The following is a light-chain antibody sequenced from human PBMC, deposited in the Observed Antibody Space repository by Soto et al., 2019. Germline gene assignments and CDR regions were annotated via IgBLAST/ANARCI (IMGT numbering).Light chain of an antibody. V-gene: IGKV3-15*01. CDR1: QSVSSN. CDR3: QQYNNWPQT. CDR2: GAS. Sequence: EIVMTQSPATLSVSPGERATLPCRASQSVSSNLAWYQQKPGQAPRLLIYGASTRATDIPARFSGSASGTEFTLTISSLQSEDFAVYYCQQYNNWPQTFGQGTKLEIK. J-gene: IGKJ2*01.